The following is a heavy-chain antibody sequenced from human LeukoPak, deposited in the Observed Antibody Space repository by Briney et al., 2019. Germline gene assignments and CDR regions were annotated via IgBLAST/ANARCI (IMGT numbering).Heavy chain of an antibody. Sequence: GRSLRLSCAASGFTFSSYAMHWVRQAPGKGLGWVAVISYDGSNKYYADSVKGRFTISRDNSKNTLYLQMNSLRAEDTAVYYCARDFVWGIYYYGMDVWGQGTTVTVSS. V-gene: IGHV3-30-3*01. CDR1: GFTFSSYA. D-gene: IGHD3-16*01. J-gene: IGHJ6*02. CDR3: ARDFVWGIYYYGMDV. CDR2: ISYDGSNK.